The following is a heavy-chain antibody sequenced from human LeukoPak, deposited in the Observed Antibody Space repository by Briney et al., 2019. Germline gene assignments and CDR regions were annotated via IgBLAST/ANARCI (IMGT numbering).Heavy chain of an antibody. Sequence: GGSLILSCAASGFTFDDYAMHWVRQAPGKGLEWVSGISWNSGSIGYADSVKGRFTISRDNAKNSLYLQMNSLRAEDTALYYCAKDKEGYCSGGSCYSPFDYWGQGTLVTVSS. CDR2: ISWNSGSI. CDR1: GFTFDDYA. V-gene: IGHV3-9*01. J-gene: IGHJ4*02. D-gene: IGHD2-15*01. CDR3: AKDKEGYCSGGSCYSPFDY.